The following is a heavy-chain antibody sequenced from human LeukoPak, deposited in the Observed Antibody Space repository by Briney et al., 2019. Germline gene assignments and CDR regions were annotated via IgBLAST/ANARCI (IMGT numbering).Heavy chain of an antibody. CDR1: GFTVSSNY. J-gene: IGHJ4*02. CDR3: ARDATYYYGSGSYP. D-gene: IGHD3-10*01. CDR2: IYSGGST. Sequence: GGSLRLSCAASGFTVSSNYMSWVRPAPGKGLEWVSVIYSGGSTYYADSVKGRFTISRDNSKNTLYLQMNSLRAEDTAVYYCARDATYYYGSGSYPWGQGTLVTVSS. V-gene: IGHV3-66*01.